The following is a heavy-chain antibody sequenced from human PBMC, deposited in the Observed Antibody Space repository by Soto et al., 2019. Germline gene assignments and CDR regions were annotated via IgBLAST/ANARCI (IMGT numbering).Heavy chain of an antibody. V-gene: IGHV4-61*03. CDR2: IYHTGST. J-gene: IGHJ3*02. Sequence: ELMSQNCTGSGGSGSRGSPYRSWIRQRPGKELEWIAYIYHTGSTDYNPSLKSRATISIDMSKSHFSLRLDSVTAADTAVYYCARDRSDHLNSFDAFDIWGQGTTVTVSS. D-gene: IGHD1-1*01. CDR1: GGSGSRGSPY. CDR3: ARDRSDHLNSFDAFDI.